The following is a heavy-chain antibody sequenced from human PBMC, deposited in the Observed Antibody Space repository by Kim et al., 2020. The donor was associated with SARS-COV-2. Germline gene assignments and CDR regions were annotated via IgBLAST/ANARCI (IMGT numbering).Heavy chain of an antibody. CDR3: ARDHPAGFAFGY. D-gene: IGHD2-21*01. V-gene: IGHV3-74*01. CDR2: INSDGSST. CDR1: GFTFSSYW. Sequence: GGSLRLSCAASGFTFSSYWMHWVRQAPGKGLVWVSHINSDGSSTSYADSVKGRFTISRDSAKNTLYLQMNSLRAEDTAVYYCARDHPAGFAFGYWGQGTLVTVSS. J-gene: IGHJ4*02.